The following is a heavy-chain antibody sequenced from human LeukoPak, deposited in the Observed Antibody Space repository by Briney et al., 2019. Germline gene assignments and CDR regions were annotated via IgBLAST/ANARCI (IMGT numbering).Heavy chain of an antibody. CDR3: AREVGYSYGYQKKYYYYMDV. CDR2: IYTSGST. CDR1: GNSISSGDNY. Sequence: PSQTLSLTCTVSGNSISSGDNYWSWIRQPAGKGLEWIGRIYTSGSTNYNPSLKSRVTMSVDTSKNQFSLKLSSVTAADTAVYYCAREVGYSYGYQKKYYYYMDVWGKGTTVTISS. V-gene: IGHV4-61*02. J-gene: IGHJ6*03. D-gene: IGHD5-18*01.